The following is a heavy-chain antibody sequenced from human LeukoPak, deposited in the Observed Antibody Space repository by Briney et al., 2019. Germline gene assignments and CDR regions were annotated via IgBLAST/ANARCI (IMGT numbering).Heavy chain of an antibody. CDR3: ARVRDILAGLYFDY. D-gene: IGHD3-9*01. Sequence: SETLSLTCTVSGGSISSYYWIWIRQPPGKGREWIGYIYYSGSTNYNPSLKSQVTISVDTSKNQFSLKLSSVTATETAVYYCARVRDILAGLYFDYWGQGTMVTVSS. CDR1: GGSISSYY. J-gene: IGHJ4*02. CDR2: IYYSGST. V-gene: IGHV4-59*01.